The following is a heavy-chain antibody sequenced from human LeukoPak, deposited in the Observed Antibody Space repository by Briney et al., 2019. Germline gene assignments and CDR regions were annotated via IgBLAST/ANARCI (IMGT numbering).Heavy chain of an antibody. Sequence: SETLSLTCAVYGGSFSGSFSDYYWTCIRQTPGKGLEWIGEIHHSGSTNYYPSLKSRVTISVDTSKNQFSLKLNSLTAADTAVYYCATFRWGVGFEYWGQGTLATVSS. CDR3: ATFRWGVGFEY. V-gene: IGHV4-34*01. CDR2: IHHSGST. CDR1: GGSFSGSFSDYY. D-gene: IGHD3-16*01. J-gene: IGHJ4*02.